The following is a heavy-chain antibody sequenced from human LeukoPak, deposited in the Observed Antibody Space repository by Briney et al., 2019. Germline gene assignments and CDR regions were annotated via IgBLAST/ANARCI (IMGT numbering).Heavy chain of an antibody. J-gene: IGHJ4*02. CDR1: GGSISNYY. CDR3: ARVRYCSTNRCYDREFDN. V-gene: IGHV4-59*01. D-gene: IGHD2-2*01. Sequence: SETLSLTCTVSGGSISNYYWSWIRQPPGKGLEWIGYIYYSGNTNYNPSLKSRVTISVDTSKNQFSLKLNSVTAADTAVYYCARVRYCSTNRCYDREFDNWGQGTLFTVSS. CDR2: IYYSGNT.